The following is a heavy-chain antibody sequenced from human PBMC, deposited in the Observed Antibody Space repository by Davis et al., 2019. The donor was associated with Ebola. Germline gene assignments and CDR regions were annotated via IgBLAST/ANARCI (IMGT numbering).Heavy chain of an antibody. J-gene: IGHJ5*02. CDR1: GGSISSSSYY. CDR3: ARAKPTVTTSDWFDP. D-gene: IGHD4-17*01. V-gene: IGHV4-39*01. Sequence: SETLSLTCTVSGGSISSSSYYWGWIRQPPGKGLEWIGSIYYSGSTYYNPSLKSRVTISVDTSKNQFSLKLSSVTAADTAVYYCARAKPTVTTSDWFDPWGQGTLVTVSS. CDR2: IYYSGST.